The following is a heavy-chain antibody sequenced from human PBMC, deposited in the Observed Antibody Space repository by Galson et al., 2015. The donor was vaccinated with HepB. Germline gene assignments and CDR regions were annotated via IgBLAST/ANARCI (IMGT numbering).Heavy chain of an antibody. V-gene: IGHV1-69*01. CDR3: ARDDGDGYYYYYSVDV. J-gene: IGHJ6*02. D-gene: IGHD4-17*01. Sequence: SCKASGGTLRSYVISWVRQAPGQGLEWMGGITPVFDTTNYAQNFQGRVTITADESTGTAYLELTSLRSEDTAVYYCARDDGDGYYYYYSVDVWGQGTTVTVSS. CDR2: ITPVFDTT. CDR1: GGTLRSYV.